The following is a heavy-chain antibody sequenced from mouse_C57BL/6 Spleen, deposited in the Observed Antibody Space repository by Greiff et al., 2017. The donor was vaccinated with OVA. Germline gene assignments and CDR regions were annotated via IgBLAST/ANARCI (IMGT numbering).Heavy chain of an antibody. Sequence: DVKLVESGGGLVKPGGSLKLSCAASGFTFSSYAMSWVRQTPEKRLEWVATISDGGSYTYYPDNVKGRFTISRDNAKNNLYLQMSHLKSEDTAMYYCARGATVYYFDYWGQGTTLTVSS. CDR2: ISDGGSYT. J-gene: IGHJ2*01. D-gene: IGHD1-1*01. CDR3: ARGATVYYFDY. V-gene: IGHV5-4*03. CDR1: GFTFSSYA.